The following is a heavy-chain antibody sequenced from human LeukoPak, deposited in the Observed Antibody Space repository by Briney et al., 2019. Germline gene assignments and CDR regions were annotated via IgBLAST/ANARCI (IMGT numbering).Heavy chain of an antibody. Sequence: ASVKVSCKASGYTFTSYDINWVRQATGQGLEWMGWMNPNSGNTGHAQKFQGRVTMTRNTSISTAYMELSRLRSDDTAVYYCARVRAEIVLMVYAKGSYFDYWGQGTLVTVSS. CDR2: MNPNSGNT. CDR1: GYTFTSYD. J-gene: IGHJ4*02. CDR3: ARVRAEIVLMVYAKGSYFDY. D-gene: IGHD2-8*01. V-gene: IGHV1-8*01.